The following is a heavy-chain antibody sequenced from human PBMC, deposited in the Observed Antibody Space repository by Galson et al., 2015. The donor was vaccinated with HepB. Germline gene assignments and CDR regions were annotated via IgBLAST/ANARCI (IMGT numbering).Heavy chain of an antibody. Sequence: SVKVSCKASGTMFSGFGTSWVRQAPGHGLEWMGVINPLFGTANYAQKFQGRVTITADRSTSTAYMELSSLRSEDTAMYYCATNAARGIFFEFWGQGTLVTVSS. CDR2: INPLFGTA. J-gene: IGHJ4*02. CDR3: ATNAARGIFFEF. CDR1: GTMFSGFG. D-gene: IGHD3-10*01. V-gene: IGHV1-69*06.